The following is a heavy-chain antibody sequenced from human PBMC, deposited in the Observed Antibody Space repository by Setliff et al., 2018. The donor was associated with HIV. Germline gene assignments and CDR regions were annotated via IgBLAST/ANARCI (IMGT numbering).Heavy chain of an antibody. CDR2: MYHTGST. V-gene: IGHV4-38-2*01. D-gene: IGHD5-12*01. Sequence: SETLSLTCAVSGYSISSGCYWGWIRQPPGKGLEWIGSMYHTGSTYYNPSLKSRVTISVDTSKNQFSLKLSSVIAADTAVYYCARQPLYNDYDWRSYYFDYWGQGALVTVSS. J-gene: IGHJ4*02. CDR1: GYSISSGCY. CDR3: ARQPLYNDYDWRSYYFDY.